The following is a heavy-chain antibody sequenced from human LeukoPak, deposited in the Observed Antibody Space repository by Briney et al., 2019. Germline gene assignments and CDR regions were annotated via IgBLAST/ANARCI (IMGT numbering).Heavy chain of an antibody. CDR3: ARVLPRGPTAGTLSFGY. D-gene: IGHD6-13*01. V-gene: IGHV1-2*02. Sequence: GASVKVSCKASGYTFTGYYIHWVRQAPGQGLEWMGWINPNSGGTNYAQKFQGRVTMTRDTSISTAYMELSRLRSDDTAVYYCARVLPRGPTAGTLSFGYWGQGTLVTVSS. J-gene: IGHJ4*02. CDR2: INPNSGGT. CDR1: GYTFTGYY.